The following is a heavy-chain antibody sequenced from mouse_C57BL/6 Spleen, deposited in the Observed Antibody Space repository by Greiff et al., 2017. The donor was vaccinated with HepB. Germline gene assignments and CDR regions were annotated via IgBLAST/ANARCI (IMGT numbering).Heavy chain of an antibody. D-gene: IGHD2-5*01. CDR3: ANSNYAMDY. V-gene: IGHV1-82*01. CDR1: GYAFSSSW. CDR2: IYPGDGDT. J-gene: IGHJ4*01. Sequence: VKLQESGPELVKPGASVKISCKASGYAFSSSWMNWVKQRPGKGLEWIGRIYPGDGDTNYNGKFKGKATLTADKSSSTAYMQLSSLTSEDSAVYFCANSNYAMDYWGQGTSVTVSS.